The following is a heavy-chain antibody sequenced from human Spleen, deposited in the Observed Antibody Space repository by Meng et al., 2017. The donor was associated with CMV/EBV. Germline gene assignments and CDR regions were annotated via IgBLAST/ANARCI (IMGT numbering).Heavy chain of an antibody. CDR2: IIPIFGTA. V-gene: IGHV1-69*05. CDR1: GGNFSSYA. CDR3: AREGWLQLRGYFDY. Sequence: ASGGNFSSYAISWGRQAPGQGLEWKGGIIPIFGTANYAQKFQGRVTITTDESTSTAYMELSSLRSEDTAVYYCAREGWLQLRGYFDYWGQGTLVTVSS. D-gene: IGHD5-24*01. J-gene: IGHJ4*02.